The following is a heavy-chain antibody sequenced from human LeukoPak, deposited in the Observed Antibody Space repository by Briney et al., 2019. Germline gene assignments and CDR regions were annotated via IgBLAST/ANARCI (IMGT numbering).Heavy chain of an antibody. CDR2: ILHSGST. Sequence: SETLSLTCTVSGYSISSAYSWGWIRQPPGKGLEFIGSILHSGSTYSNPALKSRVTISIDTSKNQFSPKLTAVTAADTAVYYCARHDSGWYSDYWGQGTLVTVSS. J-gene: IGHJ4*02. CDR1: GYSISSAYS. CDR3: ARHDSGWYSDY. V-gene: IGHV4-38-2*02. D-gene: IGHD6-19*01.